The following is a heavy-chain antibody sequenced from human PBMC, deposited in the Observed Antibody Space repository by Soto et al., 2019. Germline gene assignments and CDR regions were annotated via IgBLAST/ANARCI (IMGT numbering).Heavy chain of an antibody. Sequence: GGSLRLSCAASGFTFSSYSMNWVRQAPGKGLEWVSSISSSSSYIYYADSVKGRFTISRDNAKNSLYLQMNSLRAEDTAVYYCARDGRGKGYCSGGSCYSGDFQHWGQGTLVTVSS. CDR3: ARDGRGKGYCSGGSCYSGDFQH. CDR1: GFTFSSYS. J-gene: IGHJ1*01. D-gene: IGHD2-15*01. CDR2: ISSSSSYI. V-gene: IGHV3-21*01.